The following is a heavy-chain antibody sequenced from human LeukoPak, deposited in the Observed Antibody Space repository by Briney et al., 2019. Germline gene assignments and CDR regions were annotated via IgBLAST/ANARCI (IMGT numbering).Heavy chain of an antibody. CDR3: ARGSGYPRGPADY. Sequence: GGSLRLSCAASGFTFSSYGMHWVRQAPGKGLEWVAVISYDGSNKYYADSVKGRFTISRDNSKNTLYLQMNSLRAEDTAVYYCARGSGYPRGPADYWGQGTLVTVSS. V-gene: IGHV3-30*03. D-gene: IGHD5-12*01. CDR1: GFTFSSYG. CDR2: ISYDGSNK. J-gene: IGHJ4*02.